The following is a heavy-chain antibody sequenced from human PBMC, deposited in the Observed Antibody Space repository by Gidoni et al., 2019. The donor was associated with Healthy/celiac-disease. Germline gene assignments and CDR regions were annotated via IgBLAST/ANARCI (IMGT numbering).Heavy chain of an antibody. CDR3: ELLTGDREADDAFDI. CDR2: IWYDGSNK. V-gene: IGHV3-33*01. Sequence: QVQLVESGGGVVQPGRSLRLSCAASGFTFSSYGMHWVRQAPGKGLEWVAVIWYDGSNKYYADSVKGRFTISRDNSKNTLYLQMNSLRAEDTAVYYCELLTGDREADDAFDIWGQGTMVTVSS. J-gene: IGHJ3*02. CDR1: GFTFSSYG. D-gene: IGHD7-27*01.